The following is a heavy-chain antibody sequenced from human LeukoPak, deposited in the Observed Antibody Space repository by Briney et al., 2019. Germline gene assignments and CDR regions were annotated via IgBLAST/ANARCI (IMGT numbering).Heavy chain of an antibody. Sequence: KPSETLSLTCTFSGGSISSSPYYWGWIRQPPGKGLEWIGSMYYSGSTYYNPSLESRVTISVDTTKNQFSLKLPSVTAADTALYYCASNIIAAAGDKQLKRWFDPWGQRTLVTVST. V-gene: IGHV4-39*01. D-gene: IGHD6-13*01. CDR3: ASNIIAAAGDKQLKRWFDP. CDR1: GGSISSSPYY. CDR2: MYYSGST. J-gene: IGHJ5*02.